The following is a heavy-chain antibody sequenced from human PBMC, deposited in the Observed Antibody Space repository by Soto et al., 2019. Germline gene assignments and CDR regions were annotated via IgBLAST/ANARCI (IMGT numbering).Heavy chain of an antibody. D-gene: IGHD4-17*01. J-gene: IGHJ4*02. CDR3: AKKKLYGDYVFQYYFDY. CDR1: GFTFTSYA. V-gene: IGHV3-23*01. Sequence: GGSLRLSCAASGFTFTSYAMSWVRQAPGKGLEWVSAISGSGGSTYYADSVKGRFTISRDNSKNTLYLQMNSLRAEDTAVYYCAKKKLYGDYVFQYYFDYWGQGTLVTVSS. CDR2: ISGSGGST.